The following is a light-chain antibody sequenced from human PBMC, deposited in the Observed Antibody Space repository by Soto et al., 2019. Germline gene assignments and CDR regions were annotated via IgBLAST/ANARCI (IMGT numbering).Light chain of an antibody. CDR3: RSNAGSNIVV. V-gene: IGLV2-8*01. CDR1: SSDVGGYNF. J-gene: IGLJ2*01. Sequence: QSALTEPPSSYGSPGQSVTIACTGTSSDVGGYNFVSWYQQHPGKAPKLMIYEVSERPSGVPDRFSGSKSGNTASLTVSELQAEEEADYYCRSNAGSNIVVCGGGTKLTVL. CDR2: EVS.